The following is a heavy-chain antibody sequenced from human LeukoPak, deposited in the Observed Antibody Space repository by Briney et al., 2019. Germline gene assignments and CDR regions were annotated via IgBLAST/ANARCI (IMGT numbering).Heavy chain of an antibody. CDR1: GYTFTGYY. CDR2: INPNSGGT. Sequence: GASVKVSCKASGYTFTGYYMHWVRQAPGQGLEWMGWINPNSGGTNYAQKFQGRVTMTRDTSNSTAYMELSRLRSDDTAVYYCARDPGSGSYSFDYWGQGTLVTVSS. CDR3: ARDPGSGSYSFDY. J-gene: IGHJ4*02. V-gene: IGHV1-2*02. D-gene: IGHD1-26*01.